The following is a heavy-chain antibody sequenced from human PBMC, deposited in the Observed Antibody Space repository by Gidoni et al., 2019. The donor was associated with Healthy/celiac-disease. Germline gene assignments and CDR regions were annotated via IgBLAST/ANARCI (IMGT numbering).Heavy chain of an antibody. D-gene: IGHD3-10*01. Sequence: EVQLVESGGGLVKPGGSLRLSCAASGFTFSSYSMNWVRQAPGKGLEWVSSISSSSSYIYYADSVKGRFTISRDNAKNSLYLQMNSLRAEDTAVYYCAREHGSGSPYYFDYWGQGTLVTVSS. CDR2: ISSSSSYI. J-gene: IGHJ4*02. V-gene: IGHV3-21*01. CDR1: GFTFSSYS. CDR3: AREHGSGSPYYFDY.